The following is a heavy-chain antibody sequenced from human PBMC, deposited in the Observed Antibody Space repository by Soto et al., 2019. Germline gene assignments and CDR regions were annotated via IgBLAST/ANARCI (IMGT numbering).Heavy chain of an antibody. J-gene: IGHJ4*02. CDR3: ARDTNFYGSGSGVDY. V-gene: IGHV3-21*01. CDR1: GFTFSSYS. CDR2: IISSSGYI. Sequence: EVQLVESGGGLVKPGGSLRLSCAASGFTFSSYSMSWVRQAPGKGLEWVSSIISSSGYIHYADLVKGRFTISRDNAKNSLYLQMNSRRVEDTAVYYCARDTNFYGSGSGVDYWGQGTLVTVSS. D-gene: IGHD3-10*01.